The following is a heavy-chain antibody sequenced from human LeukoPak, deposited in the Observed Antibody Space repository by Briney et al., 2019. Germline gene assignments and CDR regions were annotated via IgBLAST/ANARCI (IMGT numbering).Heavy chain of an antibody. V-gene: IGHV3-9*01. J-gene: IGHJ4*02. D-gene: IGHD3-10*01. CDR2: IDWNSGSI. CDR1: GFIFDDYA. Sequence: PGGSLRLSCAASGFIFDDYALHWVRQVPGKGLEWVSGIDWNSGSIVYADSVKGRFTISRDNSKNTLYLQMNSLRATDTAVYYCARVPWWFGEFVDYWGQGTLVTVSS. CDR3: ARVPWWFGEFVDY.